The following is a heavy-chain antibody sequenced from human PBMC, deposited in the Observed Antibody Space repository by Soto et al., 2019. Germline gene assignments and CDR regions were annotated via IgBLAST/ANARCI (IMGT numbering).Heavy chain of an antibody. CDR3: AKEIFRGTTSKYYYYGMDV. CDR1: GFTFSSYA. J-gene: IGHJ6*02. V-gene: IGHV3-23*01. D-gene: IGHD1-7*01. Sequence: GGSLRLSCAASGFTFSSYAMSWVRQAPGKGLEWVSAISGSGGSTYYADSVKGRFTISRDNSKNTLYLQMNSLRAEDTAVYYCAKEIFRGTTSKYYYYGMDVWGQGTTVTVSS. CDR2: ISGSGGST.